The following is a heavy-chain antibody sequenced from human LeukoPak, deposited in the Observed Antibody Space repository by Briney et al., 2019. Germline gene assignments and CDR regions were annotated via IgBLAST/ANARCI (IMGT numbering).Heavy chain of an antibody. D-gene: IGHD3-9*01. CDR2: IYTSGST. Sequence: PSETLSLTCTVSGGSISSCSNYWSWIPQPAGKGLDWIWRIYTSGSTNYNPYLKSRVTISVDTSKNQFSLKLSSVTAADTAMYYCARDITNFDWLLSGFDYWGQGTLVTVSS. CDR3: ARDITNFDWLLSGFDY. CDR1: GGSISSCSNY. J-gene: IGHJ4*02. V-gene: IGHV4-61*02.